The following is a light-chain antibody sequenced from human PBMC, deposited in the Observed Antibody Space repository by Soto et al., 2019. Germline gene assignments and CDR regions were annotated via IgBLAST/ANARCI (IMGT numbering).Light chain of an antibody. CDR2: DIP. Sequence: EIVLTQFPATLSLSPGARATLSCRASQSVPTYLAWYQHKPGQAPRLLIYDIPNRATGIPARFSGSGSGTDFTLTINSLEPEDSATYYCQQRSSWPRNTFGQGSKLEIK. CDR3: QQRSSWPRNT. CDR1: QSVPTY. J-gene: IGKJ2*01. V-gene: IGKV3-11*01.